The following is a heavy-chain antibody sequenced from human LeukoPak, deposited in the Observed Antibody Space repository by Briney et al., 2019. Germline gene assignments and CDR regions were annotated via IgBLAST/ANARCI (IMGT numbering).Heavy chain of an antibody. Sequence: KPSETLSLTCAVFGGSFSGYSLNWIRQSPGKGLEWIGEINHSGSTNYKPSPKSRVTISVDTSKNQFSLKLSSVTAADTAVYYCARAYGSGSPPSWFDPWGQGTLVTVSS. CDR1: GGSFSGYS. J-gene: IGHJ5*02. D-gene: IGHD3-10*01. V-gene: IGHV4-34*01. CDR2: INHSGST. CDR3: ARAYGSGSPPSWFDP.